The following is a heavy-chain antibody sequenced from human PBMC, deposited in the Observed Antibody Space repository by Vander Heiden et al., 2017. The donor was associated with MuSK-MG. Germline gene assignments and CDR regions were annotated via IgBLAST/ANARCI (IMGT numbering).Heavy chain of an antibody. Sequence: QMQKEQSGHEVKKLGTSVKVHDKASGCTFTSSEVQWVRQAAGQRLEWIGWIVVGSCNTNYAQKVQERVTIPRDMSTSTAYMELGRMRSEDTAVYYFAAECRVGATYCDYWGQGTLVTVCS. CDR3: AAECRVGATYCDY. D-gene: IGHD1-26*01. CDR2: IVVGSCNT. V-gene: IGHV1-58*01. J-gene: IGHJ4*02. CDR1: GCTFTSSE.